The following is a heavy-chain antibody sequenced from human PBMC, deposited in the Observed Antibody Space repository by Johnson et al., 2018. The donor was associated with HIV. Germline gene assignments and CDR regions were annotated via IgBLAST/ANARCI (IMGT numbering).Heavy chain of an antibody. CDR1: GFTFSSYW. D-gene: IGHD7-27*01. CDR3: ARQLATGDDAFDI. V-gene: IGHV3-7*01. J-gene: IGHJ3*02. CDR2: IKQDGSEK. Sequence: MQLVESGGGLVQPGGSLRLSCAASGFTFSSYWMSWVRQAPGKGLEWVANIKQDGSEKYYVDSVKGRFTISRDNAKNSLYLQMNSLRAEDTAVYYCARQLATGDDAFDIWGQGTMVTVSS.